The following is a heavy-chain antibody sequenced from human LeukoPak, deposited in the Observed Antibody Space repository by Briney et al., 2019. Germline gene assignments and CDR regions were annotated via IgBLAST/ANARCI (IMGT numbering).Heavy chain of an antibody. CDR1: GFTFSSYA. CDR3: ARSAMGIAAAGDY. Sequence: PGRSLRLSCAASGFTFSSYAMHWVRQAPGKGLEWVAVISYDGSNKYYADSVKGRFTISRDNSKNTLYLQMNSLRAEDTAVYYCARSAMGIAAAGDYWGQGTLVTVSS. D-gene: IGHD6-13*01. J-gene: IGHJ4*02. CDR2: ISYDGSNK. V-gene: IGHV3-30-3*01.